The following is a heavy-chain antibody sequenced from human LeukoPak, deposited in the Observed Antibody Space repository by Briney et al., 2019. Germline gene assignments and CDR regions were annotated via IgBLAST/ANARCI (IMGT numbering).Heavy chain of an antibody. CDR1: GYTFTGYY. Sequence: ASVKVSCKASGYTFTGYYMHWVRQAPGQGLEWMGWINPNSGGTNYAQKFQGRVTMTRDTSISTAYMELSRLRSDDTAVYYCASTQLGRDYYYYMDVWGKGTTVTISS. D-gene: IGHD1-1*01. CDR2: INPNSGGT. J-gene: IGHJ6*03. V-gene: IGHV1-2*02. CDR3: ASTQLGRDYYYYMDV.